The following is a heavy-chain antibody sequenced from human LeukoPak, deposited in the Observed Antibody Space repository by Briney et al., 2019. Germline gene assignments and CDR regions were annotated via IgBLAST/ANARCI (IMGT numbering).Heavy chain of an antibody. Sequence: PSQTLSLTCTVSGGSISSGSYYWSWIRQPAGKGLEWIGRIYTSGSTNYNPSLKSRVTISVDTSKNQFSLKPSSVTAADTAVYYCARGLLWFGEGVANMDVWGKGTTVTISS. CDR1: GGSISSGSYY. V-gene: IGHV4-61*02. CDR2: IYTSGST. J-gene: IGHJ6*03. CDR3: ARGLLWFGEGVANMDV. D-gene: IGHD3-10*01.